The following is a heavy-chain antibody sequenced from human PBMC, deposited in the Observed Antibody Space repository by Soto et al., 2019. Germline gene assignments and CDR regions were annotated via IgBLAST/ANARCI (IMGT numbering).Heavy chain of an antibody. CDR2: INQDGSEK. V-gene: IGHV3-7*03. Sequence: WVSLRLSCVVSGFTFSDYWMSWVRQAPGKGLEWVANINQDGSEKYYVDSVKGRFTISRDNAKNSLFLQMNSLRGEDTAVYYCARDSSSPFDSWGKGTLVTVSS. CDR3: ARDSSSPFDS. J-gene: IGHJ4*02. CDR1: GFTFSDYW. D-gene: IGHD6-6*01.